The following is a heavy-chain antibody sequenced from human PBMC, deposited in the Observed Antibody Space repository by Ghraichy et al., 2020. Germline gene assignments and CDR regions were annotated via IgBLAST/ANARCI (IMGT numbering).Heavy chain of an antibody. CDR2: FDPGDGEK. CDR3: ATVSLITTVRGVSAYDV. V-gene: IGHV1-24*01. D-gene: IGHD3-10*01. J-gene: IGHJ3*01. Sequence: ASVKVSCKVSGLSLSDLSMDWVRQAPGGGLEWMGGFDPGDGEKIYAQKFQGRVTMTEDTSTDTAYMELSSLTSEDTAVYFCATVSLITTVRGVSAYDVWGQGTLVSVSS. CDR1: GLSLSDLS.